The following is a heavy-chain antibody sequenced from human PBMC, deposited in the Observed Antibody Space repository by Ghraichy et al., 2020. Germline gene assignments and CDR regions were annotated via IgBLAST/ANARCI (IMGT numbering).Heavy chain of an antibody. V-gene: IGHV2-5*01. CDR3: AHRLVGEGLDY. CDR1: GFSLSTSGVG. CDR2: THWNDDN. D-gene: IGHD1-26*01. Sequence: SGPTLVKPTQTLTLTCTFSGFSLSTSGVGVGWIRQPPGKALEWLAITHWNDDNHYSPSLKRRLTITKDTSKNQVALTITNMDPADTATYYCAHRLVGEGLDYWGQGTLVTVSS. J-gene: IGHJ4*02.